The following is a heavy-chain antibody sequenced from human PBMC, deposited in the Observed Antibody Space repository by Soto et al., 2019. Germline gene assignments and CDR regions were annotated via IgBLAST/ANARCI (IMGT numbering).Heavy chain of an antibody. V-gene: IGHV1-46*03. CDR1: GYTFTSYY. J-gene: IGHJ4*02. D-gene: IGHD2-2*01. Sequence: GASVKVSCKASGYTFTSYYMHWVRQAPGQGLEWMGIINPSGGSTSYAQKFQGRVTMTRDTSTSTVYMELSSLRSEDTAVYYCARDLEKKRSRDIVVVPAATRPSYGFDYWGQGTLVTVSS. CDR2: INPSGGST. CDR3: ARDLEKKRSRDIVVVPAATRPSYGFDY.